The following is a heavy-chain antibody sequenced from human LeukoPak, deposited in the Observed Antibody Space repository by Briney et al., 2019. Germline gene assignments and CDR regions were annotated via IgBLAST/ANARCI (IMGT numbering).Heavy chain of an antibody. D-gene: IGHD3-10*01. V-gene: IGHV1-2*02. Sequence: ASVKVSCKASGYTFTAYYMHWVRQAPGQGLEWMGWFNPNTGGTDYAQKFQGRVTMTRDTSINTAYMELSSLRFDDTAVYYCARDRGSDYWGQGTLVTVSS. CDR2: FNPNTGGT. CDR3: ARDRGSDY. J-gene: IGHJ4*02. CDR1: GYTFTAYY.